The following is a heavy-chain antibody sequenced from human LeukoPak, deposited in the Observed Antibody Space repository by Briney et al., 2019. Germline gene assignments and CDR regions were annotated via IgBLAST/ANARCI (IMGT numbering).Heavy chain of an antibody. V-gene: IGHV4-34*01. CDR1: GGSFSGYY. CDR2: INQSGRT. CDR3: ARQKQYQLLYYYYYYYMDV. J-gene: IGHJ6*03. Sequence: SETMSLTCAVYGGSFSGYYWSWIRQVPGKGLEWLGEINQSGRTNYNPSLKSRVTISVDTSKNQISLNLSSVTAADTAVYYCARQKQYQLLYYYYYYYMDVWGKGTTVTVSS. D-gene: IGHD2-2*01.